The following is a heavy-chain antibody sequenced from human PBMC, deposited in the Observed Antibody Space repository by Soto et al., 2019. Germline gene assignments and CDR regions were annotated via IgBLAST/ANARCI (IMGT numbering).Heavy chain of an antibody. J-gene: IGHJ6*02. Sequence: GGSLRLSCEASGFAFSNYGMYWVRQSPGKGLEWVSSISSSSSHIYYADSVKGRFTISRDNARNSLYLQMNSLRAEDTAVYYCVRERGLSYDYGMDVWGQGNXVTVSS. V-gene: IGHV3-21*01. CDR1: GFAFSNYG. D-gene: IGHD3-22*01. CDR3: VRERGLSYDYGMDV. CDR2: ISSSSSHI.